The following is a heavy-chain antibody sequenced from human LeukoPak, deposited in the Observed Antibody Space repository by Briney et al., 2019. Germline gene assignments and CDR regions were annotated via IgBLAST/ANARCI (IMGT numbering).Heavy chain of an antibody. J-gene: IGHJ4*02. CDR1: GYTFTRYA. CDR2: INTNTGNP. CDR3: AKGPLIEVAGTTWDY. V-gene: IGHV7-4-1*02. D-gene: IGHD6-19*01. Sequence: GASVKVSCKACGYTFTRYAMNWVRQAPGQGFEWMGWINTNTGNPTYAQGFTGRFVFSLDTSVSTAYLQISSLKAEDTAVYYCAKGPLIEVAGTTWDYWGQGTLVTVSS.